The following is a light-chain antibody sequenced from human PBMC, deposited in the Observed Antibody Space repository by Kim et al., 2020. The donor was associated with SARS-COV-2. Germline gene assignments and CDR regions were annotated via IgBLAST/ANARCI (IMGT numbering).Light chain of an antibody. CDR1: QGVGYY. Sequence: EIVLTQSPATLSLSPGERATLSCRASQGVGYYLAWYQQKPGQGPRLLIYDASNRATGIPGRFSGSGSGTYFTLTISSLEPEDFAVYYCQHGRSFGPGTKVDIK. CDR3: QHGRS. CDR2: DAS. V-gene: IGKV3-11*01. J-gene: IGKJ3*01.